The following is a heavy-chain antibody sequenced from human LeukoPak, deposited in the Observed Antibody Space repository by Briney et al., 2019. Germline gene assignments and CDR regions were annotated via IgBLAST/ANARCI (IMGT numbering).Heavy chain of an antibody. J-gene: IGHJ4*02. CDR3: AKFLGHGDYGDYSLDFDY. Sequence: PGGSLRLSCAASGFTFSSYGMHWVRQAPGKGLEWVAFIRYDGSNKYYADSVKGRFTISRDNSKNTLYLQMNSLRAEDTAVYYCAKFLGHGDYGDYSLDFDYWGQGTLVTVSS. V-gene: IGHV3-30*02. D-gene: IGHD4-17*01. CDR2: IRYDGSNK. CDR1: GFTFSSYG.